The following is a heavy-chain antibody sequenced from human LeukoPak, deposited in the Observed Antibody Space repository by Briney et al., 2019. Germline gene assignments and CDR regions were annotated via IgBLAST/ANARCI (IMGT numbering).Heavy chain of an antibody. V-gene: IGHV3-23*01. CDR2: ISTGGGST. J-gene: IGHJ4*02. CDR3: AKSSYYDSSGYYREYYFDY. D-gene: IGHD3-22*01. CDR1: GFTFSNYA. Sequence: GGSLRLSCAASGFTFSNYAMSWVRQAPGKGLGWVSGISTGGGSTYYADSVKGRFTISRDNSKNTLYLQMNSLRDEDTAVYYCAKSSYYDSSGYYREYYFDYWGQGTLVTVSS.